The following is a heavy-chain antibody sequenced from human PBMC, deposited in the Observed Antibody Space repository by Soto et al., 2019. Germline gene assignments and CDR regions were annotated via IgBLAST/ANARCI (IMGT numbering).Heavy chain of an antibody. J-gene: IGHJ4*02. V-gene: IGHV1-18*01. Sequence: QVQLVQSGTEVKKPGASVKVSCKASGYSFTNYGFSWVRQAPGQGLEWMGWTSTYSGNTNYAQKLQGRVTMTTDTSTSTAYMEVRSLRPDDTAVYYCASSLGYCTSTSCYPSDYWGQGTLVTVSS. CDR2: TSTYSGNT. CDR3: ASSLGYCTSTSCYPSDY. D-gene: IGHD2-2*01. CDR1: GYSFTNYG.